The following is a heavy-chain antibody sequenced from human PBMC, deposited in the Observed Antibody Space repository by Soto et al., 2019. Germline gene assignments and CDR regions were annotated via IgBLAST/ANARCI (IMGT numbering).Heavy chain of an antibody. CDR1: GGSISPYY. J-gene: IGHJ4*02. CDR3: ARHPNYYGSGSYFDY. D-gene: IGHD3-10*01. CDR2: IYYSGST. V-gene: IGHV4-59*08. Sequence: PSETLSLTCTVSGGSISPYYWSWIRQPPGKGLEWIGYIYYSGSTNYNPSLKSRVTISVDTSKNQFSLKLSSVTAADTAVYYCARHPNYYGSGSYFDYWGQGTLVTVSS.